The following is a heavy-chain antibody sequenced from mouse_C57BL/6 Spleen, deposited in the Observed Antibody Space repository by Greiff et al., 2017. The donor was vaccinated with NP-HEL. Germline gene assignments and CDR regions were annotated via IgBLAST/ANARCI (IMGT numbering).Heavy chain of an antibody. D-gene: IGHD1-1*01. CDR1: GFNIKNTY. V-gene: IGHV14-3*01. Sequence: EVKLQQSVAELVRPGASVKLSCTASGFNIKNTYMHWVKQRPEQGLEWIGRIDPANGNTKYAPKFQGKATITADTSSNTAYLQLSSLTSEDTAIYYCAPYYYGSSYGYYAMDYWGQGTSVTVSS. CDR2: IDPANGNT. CDR3: APYYYGSSYGYYAMDY. J-gene: IGHJ4*01.